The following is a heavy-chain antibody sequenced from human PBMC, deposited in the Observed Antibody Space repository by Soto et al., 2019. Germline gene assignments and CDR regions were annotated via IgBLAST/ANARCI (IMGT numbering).Heavy chain of an antibody. CDR2: ISGSGGST. CDR1: GFTFSSYA. D-gene: IGHD6-19*01. J-gene: IGHJ3*02. Sequence: GGSLRLSCAASGFTFSSYAMSWVRQAPGKGLEWVSAISGSGGSTYYADSVKGRFTISRDNSKNTLYLQMNSLRAEDTAVYYCAKDAGQWLVESFYAFDIWGQGTMVTVSS. V-gene: IGHV3-23*01. CDR3: AKDAGQWLVESFYAFDI.